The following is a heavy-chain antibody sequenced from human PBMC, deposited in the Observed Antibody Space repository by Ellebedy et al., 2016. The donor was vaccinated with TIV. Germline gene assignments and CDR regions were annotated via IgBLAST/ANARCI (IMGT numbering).Heavy chain of an antibody. Sequence: PGGSLRLSCAVSGFTFRRYTMILVRQAPGKGLELVSSITVRSTYIYYADSVKGRFTISRDNAQNSLYLQMNSLRAEDTAVYYCARARTAHSGVWYFDYWGQGTLVTVSS. J-gene: IGHJ4*02. CDR1: GFTFRRYT. D-gene: IGHD2-21*01. V-gene: IGHV3-21*01. CDR3: ARARTAHSGVWYFDY. CDR2: ITVRSTYI.